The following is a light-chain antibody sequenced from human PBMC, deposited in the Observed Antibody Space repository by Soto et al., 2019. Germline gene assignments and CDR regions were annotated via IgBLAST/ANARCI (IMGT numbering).Light chain of an antibody. CDR2: DVS. V-gene: IGLV2-11*01. CDR3: CSYAGSYTYV. CDR1: SSDVGGYNY. Sequence: SALTHPRSVSGSPGQSVTISCTGTSSDVGGYNYVSWYQQHPGKAPKLMIYDVSKRPSGVPDRFSGSKSGNTASLTISGLQAEDEADYYCCSYAGSYTYVFGTGTKV. J-gene: IGLJ1*01.